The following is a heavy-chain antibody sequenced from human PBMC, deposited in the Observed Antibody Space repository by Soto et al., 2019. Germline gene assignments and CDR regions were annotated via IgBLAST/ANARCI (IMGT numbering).Heavy chain of an antibody. D-gene: IGHD4-17*01. Sequence: GGSLRLSCAASGFTFSSYAMSWVRQAPGKGLEWVSAISGSGGSTYYADSVKGRFTISRDNSKNTLYLQMNSLRAEDTAVYYCTKDVNYGQYLFRGAFDIWGQGTMVTVSS. V-gene: IGHV3-23*01. CDR1: GFTFSSYA. CDR2: ISGSGGST. J-gene: IGHJ3*02. CDR3: TKDVNYGQYLFRGAFDI.